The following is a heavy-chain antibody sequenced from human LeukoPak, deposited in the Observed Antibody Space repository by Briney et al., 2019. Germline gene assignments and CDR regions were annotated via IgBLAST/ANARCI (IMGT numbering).Heavy chain of an antibody. CDR1: GGSLSGYY. CDR3: ARRTGRAGRFDY. D-gene: IGHD1-14*01. CDR2: INHSGTT. Sequence: PSETLSLTCAVYGGSLSGYYWTWTRQSPGKGLEGIGEINHSGTTNYNPSLESRVTMSVDTSKSQFSLKLSSVTAADTAVYLCARRTGRAGRFDYWAQGTPVTVSS. V-gene: IGHV4-34*01. J-gene: IGHJ4*02.